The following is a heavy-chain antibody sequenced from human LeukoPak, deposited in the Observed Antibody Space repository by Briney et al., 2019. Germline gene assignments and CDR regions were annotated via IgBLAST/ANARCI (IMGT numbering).Heavy chain of an antibody. D-gene: IGHD1-26*01. CDR2: ISTSGNN. CDR1: GDSLGNDY. Sequence: ASETLSLTCTVSGDSLGNDYWSWMRQSAGKGPEWIGRISTSGNNNYNPSLRSRVTMSMDTSRNQFSLTLTSMTAADTAVYYCARNELRSYGLVHYWGQGTLVTVSS. V-gene: IGHV4-4*07. CDR3: ARNELRSYGLVHY. J-gene: IGHJ4*02.